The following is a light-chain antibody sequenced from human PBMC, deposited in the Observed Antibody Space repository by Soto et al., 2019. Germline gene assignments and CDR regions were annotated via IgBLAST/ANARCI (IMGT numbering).Light chain of an antibody. CDR3: QQYDNWPSLT. V-gene: IGKV3-15*01. CDR2: GAS. J-gene: IGKJ4*01. CDR1: TSVGRN. Sequence: ESVVTQSPGTLSVSPRERATLSCGASTSVGRNLAWYQQKPGQAPRLLIYGASTRATGIPATFSGSGSGTEFTLTISRLQSEDFAIYYCQQYDNWPSLTFGGGTKVDIK.